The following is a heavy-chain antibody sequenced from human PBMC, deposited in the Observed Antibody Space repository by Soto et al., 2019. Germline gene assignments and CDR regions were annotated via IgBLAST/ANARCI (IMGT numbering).Heavy chain of an antibody. CDR3: ARSLAPANEHHYYYYGMDV. CDR2: INSDGSST. CDR1: GFTFSSYL. J-gene: IGHJ6*02. Sequence: PGGSLRLSCAASGFTFSSYLMHWVRQAPGKGLVWVSRINSDGSSTSYADSVKGRFTISRDNAKNTLYLQMNSLRAEDTAVYYCARSLAPANEHHYYYYGMDVWGQGPTITVSS. V-gene: IGHV3-74*01. D-gene: IGHD2-2*01.